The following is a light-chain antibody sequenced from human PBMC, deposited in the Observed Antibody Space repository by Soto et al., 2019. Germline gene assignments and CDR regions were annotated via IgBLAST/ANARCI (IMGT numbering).Light chain of an antibody. CDR2: AAS. CDR3: QQSYSTPQT. CDR1: QNIGSY. J-gene: IGKJ1*01. Sequence: DIQMTQSPSSLSASIGDRVTITCRAGQNIGSYLNWYQQKPGKAPKLLIYAASSLLSWVPSRFSGSGSVTDFTLTINSLQPEDFATYYCQQSYSTPQTFGQGTKVEIK. V-gene: IGKV1-39*01.